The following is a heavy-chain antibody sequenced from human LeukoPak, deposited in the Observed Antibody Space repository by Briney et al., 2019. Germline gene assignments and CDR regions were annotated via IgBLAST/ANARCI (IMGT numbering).Heavy chain of an antibody. J-gene: IGHJ3*02. CDR3: ARDGRCSGGSCYSEAFDI. CDR2: ISAYNGNT. CDR1: GYTFTSYG. D-gene: IGHD2-15*01. V-gene: IGHV1-18*01. Sequence: ASVKVSCKASGYTFTSYGISWVRQAPGQGLEWMGWISAYNGNTNYAQKLQGRVTMTTHTSTTTAYMELRSLRSDDTAVYYCARDGRCSGGSCYSEAFDIWGQGTMVT.